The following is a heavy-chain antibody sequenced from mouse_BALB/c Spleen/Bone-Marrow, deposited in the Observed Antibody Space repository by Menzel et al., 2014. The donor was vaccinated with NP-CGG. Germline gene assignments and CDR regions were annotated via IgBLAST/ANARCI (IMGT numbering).Heavy chain of an antibody. Sequence: EVQLVESGGGLVQPGGSLRLSCATSGFTFTDYYMSWVRQPPGKALEWLGFIRNKGEGYTTEYSASVKGRFTISRDNSQSILYLQMNTLRAEDSATYYCARDENVGIYWYFDVWGAGTTVTVSS. CDR3: ARDENVGIYWYFDV. CDR2: IRNKGEGYTT. J-gene: IGHJ1*01. V-gene: IGHV7-3*02. CDR1: GFTFTDYY.